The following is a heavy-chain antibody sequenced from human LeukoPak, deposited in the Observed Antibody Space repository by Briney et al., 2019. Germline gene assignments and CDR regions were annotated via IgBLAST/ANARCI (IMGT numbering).Heavy chain of an antibody. Sequence: GGSLRLSCAASGFTFSSYGMHWVRQAPGKGLEWVAVISYDGSNKYYADSVKGRFTISRDNSKNTLYLQMNSLRAEDTAVYYCARDVQRGYSYGSLLFDYWGQGTLVTVSS. V-gene: IGHV3-30*03. J-gene: IGHJ4*02. D-gene: IGHD5-18*01. CDR2: ISYDGSNK. CDR3: ARDVQRGYSYGSLLFDY. CDR1: GFTFSSYG.